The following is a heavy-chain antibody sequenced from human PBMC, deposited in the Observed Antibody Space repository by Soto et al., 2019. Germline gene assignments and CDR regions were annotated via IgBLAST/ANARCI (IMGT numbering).Heavy chain of an antibody. Sequence: GGSLRLSCAASGFTFSSYGMHWVRQAPGKGLEWVAVIWYDGSNKYYADSVKGRFTISRDNSKNTLYLQMNSLRAEDTAVYYCARDFKNRGSGTLSQRYYYYGMDVWGQGTTVTVSS. V-gene: IGHV3-33*01. CDR2: IWYDGSNK. J-gene: IGHJ6*02. CDR3: ARDFKNRGSGTLSQRYYYYGMDV. D-gene: IGHD3-10*01. CDR1: GFTFSSYG.